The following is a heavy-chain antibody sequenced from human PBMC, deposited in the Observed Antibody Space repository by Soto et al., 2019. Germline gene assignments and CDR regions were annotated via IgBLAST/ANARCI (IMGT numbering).Heavy chain of an antibody. CDR2: IFSNDEK. Sequence: QVTLKESGPVLVTPTETLTLTCTVSGFSLSNARMGVSWIRQPPGKALEWLAHIFSNDEKSYSTSLKSRLTISKDTSKSQVVLTMTNMDPVDTATYYCARIGGWYVWFDPWGQGTLVTVSS. CDR3: ARIGGWYVWFDP. V-gene: IGHV2-26*01. CDR1: GFSLSNARMG. J-gene: IGHJ5*02. D-gene: IGHD6-19*01.